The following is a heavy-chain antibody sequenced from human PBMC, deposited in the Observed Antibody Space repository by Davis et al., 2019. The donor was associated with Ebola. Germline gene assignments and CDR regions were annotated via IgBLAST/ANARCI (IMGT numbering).Heavy chain of an antibody. D-gene: IGHD3-3*01. CDR2: ISAYNGNT. CDR3: ARWLRRFLGGGKDGMDV. CDR1: GYTFTSYG. V-gene: IGHV1-18*01. Sequence: ASVKVSCKASGYTFTSYGISWVRQAPGQGLEWMGWISAYNGNTNYAQKLQGRVTMTTDTSTSTAYMELRSLRSDDTAVYYCARWLRRFLGGGKDGMDVWGQGTTVTVSS. J-gene: IGHJ6*02.